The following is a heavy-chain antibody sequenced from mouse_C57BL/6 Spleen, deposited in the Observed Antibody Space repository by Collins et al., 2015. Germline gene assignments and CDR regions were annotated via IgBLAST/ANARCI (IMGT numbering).Heavy chain of an antibody. V-gene: IGHV1-76*01. J-gene: IGHJ2*01. CDR1: GYTFTDYY. D-gene: IGHD1-1*01. CDR2: IYPGSGNT. Sequence: QVRLKQSGAELVRPGASVKLSCKASGYTFTDYYINWVKQRPGQGLEWIARIYPGSGNTYYNEKFKGKATLTAEKSSSTAYMQLSSLTSEDSAVYFCARSGYYGSSYGFDYWGQGTTLTVSS. CDR3: ARSGYYGSSYGFDY.